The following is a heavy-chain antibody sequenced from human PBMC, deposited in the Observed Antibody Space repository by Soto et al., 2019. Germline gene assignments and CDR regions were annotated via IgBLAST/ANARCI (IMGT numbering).Heavy chain of an antibody. CDR3: VRDRHDYVWGGYYYGMDV. Sequence: SETLSLTCTVSGGSISSGGYYWSWIHQHPGKGLEWIGYIYYSGSTYYNPSLKSRVTISVDTSKNQFSLKLSSVTAADTAVYYCVRDRHDYVWGGYYYGMDVWGQGTTVTVSS. J-gene: IGHJ6*02. D-gene: IGHD3-16*01. V-gene: IGHV4-31*03. CDR2: IYYSGST. CDR1: GGSISSGGYY.